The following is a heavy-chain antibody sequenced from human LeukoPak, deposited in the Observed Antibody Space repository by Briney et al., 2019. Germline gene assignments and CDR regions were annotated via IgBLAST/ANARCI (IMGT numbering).Heavy chain of an antibody. J-gene: IGHJ4*02. D-gene: IGHD3-10*01. CDR3: TRGRITMVRGVTF. CDR2: IYHSGST. Sequence: SETLSLTCAVSGGSISSSNWWSWVRQPPGKGLEWIGEIYHSGSTNYNPSLKNRVTISADMSKNQFYLKVSSVTAADTAVYYCTRGRITMVRGVTFWGQGTLVTVSS. CDR1: GGSISSSNW. V-gene: IGHV4-4*02.